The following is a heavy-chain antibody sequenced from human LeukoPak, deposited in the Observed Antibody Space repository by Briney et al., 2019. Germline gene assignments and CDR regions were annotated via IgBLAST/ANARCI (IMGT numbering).Heavy chain of an antibody. Sequence: ASVKVSCKASGYTFTGYYMHWVRQAPGQGLEWMGWINPNSGGTNYAQKFQGRVTITTDESTSTAYMELSSLRSEDAAVYYCARATAMVRFDYWGQGTLVTVSS. J-gene: IGHJ4*02. CDR2: INPNSGGT. CDR3: ARATAMVRFDY. CDR1: GYTFTGYY. V-gene: IGHV1-2*02. D-gene: IGHD5-18*01.